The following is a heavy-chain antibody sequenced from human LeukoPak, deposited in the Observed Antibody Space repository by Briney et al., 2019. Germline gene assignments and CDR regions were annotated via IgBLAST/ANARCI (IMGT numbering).Heavy chain of an antibody. CDR3: ARGPRGYSYGSLLDY. V-gene: IGHV4-4*07. D-gene: IGHD5-18*01. CDR1: GGSIRSYY. J-gene: IGHJ4*02. Sequence: PSETLSLTCTVSGGSIRSYYWSWIRQPAGKGLEWIGHVSTSGSTNYNPSLKSRVTISVDTSKNQFSLKLSSVTAADTAVYYCARGPRGYSYGSLLDYWGQGTLVTVSS. CDR2: VSTSGST.